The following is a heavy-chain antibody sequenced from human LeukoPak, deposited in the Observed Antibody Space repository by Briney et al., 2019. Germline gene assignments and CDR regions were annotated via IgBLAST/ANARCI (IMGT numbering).Heavy chain of an antibody. D-gene: IGHD3-9*01. Sequence: SETLSLTCTVSGDSISSGGHYWNWLRQRPGKGLEWIGYIFHTGSTYYNPSLKSRVTISVDTSKNQFSLKLSSVTAADTAVYYCARLSKGRYFDYIFDYWGQGSLVTVSS. V-gene: IGHV4-31*03. CDR1: GDSISSGGHY. CDR2: IFHTGST. J-gene: IGHJ4*02. CDR3: ARLSKGRYFDYIFDY.